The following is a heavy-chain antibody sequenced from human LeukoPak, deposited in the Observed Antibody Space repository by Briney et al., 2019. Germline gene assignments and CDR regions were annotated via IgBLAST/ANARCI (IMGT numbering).Heavy chain of an antibody. D-gene: IGHD3-22*01. V-gene: IGHV3-33*01. J-gene: IGHJ4*02. CDR3: ARDFYDSSGPLTVNRGDY. CDR1: GFIFSRLG. Sequence: GRSLRLSCTASGFIFSRLGMQWVRQAPGEGLEWVAMIWHDGSVEEYADSVKGRFTISRDNSQNTLYLQMNSLRSDDTAVYYCARDFYDSSGPLTVNRGDYWGQGTLVTVSS. CDR2: IWHDGSVE.